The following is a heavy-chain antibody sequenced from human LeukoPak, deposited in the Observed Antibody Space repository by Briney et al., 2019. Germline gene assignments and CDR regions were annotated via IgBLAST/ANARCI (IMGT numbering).Heavy chain of an antibody. V-gene: IGHV1-69*13. D-gene: IGHD4-17*01. CDR3: ARRFSTVSYFDY. Sequence: GASVKVSFTASGGTFSSYAISWVRQAPGQGLEWMGGIIPILGTANYAQKFQGRVTITADESTSTAYMELSSLRSEDTAVYYCARRFSTVSYFDYWGQGTLVTVSS. CDR2: IIPILGTA. CDR1: GGTFSSYA. J-gene: IGHJ4*02.